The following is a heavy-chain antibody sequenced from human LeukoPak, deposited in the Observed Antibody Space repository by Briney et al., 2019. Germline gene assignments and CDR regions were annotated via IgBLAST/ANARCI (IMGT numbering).Heavy chain of an antibody. J-gene: IGHJ5*02. Sequence: GGSLRLSCTASGFTFSDYYMSWIRQAPGKGLEGISYVSSGSTAIYYADSVKGRFTISRDNAKNSLYLQMNSLRAEDTAVYYCARDSRPFYYYDSSGYLWGQGTLVTVSS. CDR1: GFTFSDYY. D-gene: IGHD3-22*01. CDR2: VSSGSTAI. CDR3: ARDSRPFYYYDSSGYL. V-gene: IGHV3-11*01.